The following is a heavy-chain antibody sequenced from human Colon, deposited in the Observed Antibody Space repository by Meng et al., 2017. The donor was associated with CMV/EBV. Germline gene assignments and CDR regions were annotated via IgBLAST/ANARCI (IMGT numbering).Heavy chain of an antibody. D-gene: IGHD3-10*01. CDR2: IGGAGDVT. CDR1: GFTITDYY. V-gene: IGHV3-11*01. Sequence: SCVVSGFTITDYYMSWIRQAPGKGLEWISFIGGAGDVTYYADSMQGRFTISRDNSGKSLYLQMDNLRVEDTAIYYCARGRRDIGFDFWGQGVLVTVSS. CDR3: ARGRRDIGFDF. J-gene: IGHJ4*02.